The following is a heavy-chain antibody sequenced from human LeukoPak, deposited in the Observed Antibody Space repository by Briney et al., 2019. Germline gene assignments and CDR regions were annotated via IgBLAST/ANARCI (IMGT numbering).Heavy chain of an antibody. J-gene: IGHJ6*02. CDR2: ISYDGSNK. V-gene: IGHV3-30*03. Sequence: GGSLRLSCAASGFTFSSYGMHWVRQAPGKGLEWVAVISYDGSNKYYADSVKGRFTISRDNSKNTLYLQMNSLRSDDTAVYYCARDSYYCGMDVWGQGTTVTVSS. CDR1: GFTFSSYG. CDR3: ARDSYYCGMDV.